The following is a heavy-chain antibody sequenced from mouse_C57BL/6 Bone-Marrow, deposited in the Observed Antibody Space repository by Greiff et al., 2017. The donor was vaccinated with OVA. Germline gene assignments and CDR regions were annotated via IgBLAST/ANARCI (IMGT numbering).Heavy chain of an antibody. Sequence: QVTLNESGAELVRPGASVTLSCKASGYTFTDYEMHWVKQTPVPGLEWIGAIDPETGGTAYNQKFKGKAILTADKSSSTAYMELRSLTSEDSAVYYCTRCYSNYYAMDYWGQGTSVTVSS. CDR2: IDPETGGT. CDR1: GYTFTDYE. D-gene: IGHD2-5*01. V-gene: IGHV1-15*01. CDR3: TRCYSNYYAMDY. J-gene: IGHJ4*01.